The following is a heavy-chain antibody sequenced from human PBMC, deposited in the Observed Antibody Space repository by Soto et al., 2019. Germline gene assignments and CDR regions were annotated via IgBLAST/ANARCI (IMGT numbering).Heavy chain of an antibody. CDR3: ASPPQYSSTPHDAFDI. V-gene: IGHV1-69*01. D-gene: IGHD6-13*01. Sequence: QVQLVQSGAEVKKPGSSVKVSCKASGGTFSSYAISWVRQAPGQGLEWMGGIIPIFGTANYAQKFQGRVTITADESTSTAYMELSSLRSEDTAVYYCASPPQYSSTPHDAFDIWGQGTMVTVSS. CDR2: IIPIFGTA. J-gene: IGHJ3*02. CDR1: GGTFSSYA.